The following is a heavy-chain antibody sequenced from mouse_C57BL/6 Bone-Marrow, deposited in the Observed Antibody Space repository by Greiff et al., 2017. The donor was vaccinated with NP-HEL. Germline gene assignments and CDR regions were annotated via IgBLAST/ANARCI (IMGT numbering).Heavy chain of an antibody. V-gene: IGHV2-5*01. D-gene: IGHD2-3*01. CDR2: IWRGGST. CDR3: AKNWDGYPYYYAMDY. CDR1: GFSLTSYG. J-gene: IGHJ4*01. Sequence: QVHVKQSGPGLVQPSQSLSITCTVSGFSLTSYGVHWVRQSPGKGLEWLGVIWRGGSTDYNAAFMSRLSITKDNSKSQVFFKMNSLQADDTAIYYCAKNWDGYPYYYAMDYWGQGTSVTVSS.